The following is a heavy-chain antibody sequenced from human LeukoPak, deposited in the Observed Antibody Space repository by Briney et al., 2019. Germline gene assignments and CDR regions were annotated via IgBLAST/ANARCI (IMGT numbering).Heavy chain of an antibody. CDR1: GFTFNNAW. V-gene: IGHV3-15*01. D-gene: IGHD4-11*01. CDR2: IKSKTDGGTT. Sequence: GGSLRLSCAASGFTFNNAWMSWVRQAPGEGLEWVGRIKSKTDGGTTDYAAPVKGRFTISRDDSKSTVFLQMNSLKTEDTAVYYCTGRELQYDTHLVYWGQGTRVTVSS. J-gene: IGHJ4*02. CDR3: TGRELQYDTHLVY.